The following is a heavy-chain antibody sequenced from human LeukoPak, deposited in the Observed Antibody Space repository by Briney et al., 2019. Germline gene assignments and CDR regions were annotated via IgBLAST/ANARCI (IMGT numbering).Heavy chain of an antibody. CDR3: ATDQLH. V-gene: IGHV4-38-2*02. CDR1: GYSISSAYY. Sequence: SETLSLTCTVSGYSISSAYYWGWIRQTPGKGLEWIGSVYHSGSTYYNPSLKSRVTISVDTSKNQFSLKLSSVTAADTAVYYCATDQLHWGQGTLVTVSS. CDR2: VYHSGST. D-gene: IGHD2-2*01. J-gene: IGHJ4*02.